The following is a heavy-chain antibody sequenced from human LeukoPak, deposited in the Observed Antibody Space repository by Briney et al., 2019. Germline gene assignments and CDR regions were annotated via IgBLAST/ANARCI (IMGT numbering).Heavy chain of an antibody. D-gene: IGHD3-10*01. CDR2: INPSGGST. V-gene: IGHV1-46*03. Sequence: ASVKVSCTGFGYTLTSYYMHWVRQAPGQGLEWMGIINPSGGSTSYAQKFQGRVTMTRDTSTSTVYMELSSLRSEDTAVYYCASLPYYYGSGSYYKAQDYWGQGTLVTVSS. CDR3: ASLPYYYGSGSYYKAQDY. J-gene: IGHJ4*02. CDR1: GYTLTSYY.